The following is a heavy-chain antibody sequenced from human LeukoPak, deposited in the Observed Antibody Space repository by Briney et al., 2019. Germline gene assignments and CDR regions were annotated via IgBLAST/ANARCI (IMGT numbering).Heavy chain of an antibody. Sequence: SLTLSLTCAISGDNISSNDATWNWIRQSPSRGLEWLGRTYYRTKWFTDYAVSVRGRITINSDSSRNQFSLQLRSVTPEDTAVYYCARDYYGAGSYGSVDFWGQGTLVTVSS. V-gene: IGHV6-1*01. D-gene: IGHD3-10*01. J-gene: IGHJ4*02. CDR3: ARDYYGAGSYGSVDF. CDR1: GDNISSNDAT. CDR2: TYYRTKWFT.